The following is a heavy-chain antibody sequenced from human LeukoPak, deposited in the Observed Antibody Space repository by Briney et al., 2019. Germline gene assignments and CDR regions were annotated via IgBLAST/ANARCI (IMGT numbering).Heavy chain of an antibody. D-gene: IGHD2-2*01. CDR3: ARAAAMREYYFDY. J-gene: IGHJ4*02. CDR2: IIPIFGTA. V-gene: IGHV1-69*05. CDR1: GGTFSSYA. Sequence: SVKVSCKASGGTFSSYAISWVRQAPGQGLEWLGGIIPIFGTANYAQKFQGRVTITTDESTSTAYMELSSLRSEDTAVYYCARAAAMREYYFDYWGQGTLVTVSS.